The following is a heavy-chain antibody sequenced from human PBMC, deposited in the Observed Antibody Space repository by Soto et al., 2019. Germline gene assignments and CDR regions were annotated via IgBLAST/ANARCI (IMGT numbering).Heavy chain of an antibody. J-gene: IGHJ4*02. CDR3: AKSNRAREKGEVFDY. D-gene: IGHD1-26*01. CDR1: GFTFSDYV. Sequence: GGSLRLSCEASGFTFSDYVMHWVRQAPGKGLEWVAVVWYDGNRKEYGESVKGRFTISRDNSKDTIYLQMDSMRVEDTAIYFCAKSNRAREKGEVFDYWAQEPPVPVSS. V-gene: IGHV3-33*06. CDR2: VWYDGNRK.